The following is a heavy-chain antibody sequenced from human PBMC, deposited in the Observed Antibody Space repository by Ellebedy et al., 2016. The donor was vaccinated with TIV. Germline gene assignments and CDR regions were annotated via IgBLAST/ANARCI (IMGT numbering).Heavy chain of an antibody. CDR2: IDYSGST. CDR1: GGSISTYY. Sequence: MPSETLSLTCAVSGGSISTYYWSWIRQSPEKGLEWIADIDYSGSTNYNPSLKSRVTISLDTSKSQFSLQLKSVTAADTALYYCARDPRRGGGIDYWGQGTLVTVSS. J-gene: IGHJ4*02. CDR3: ARDPRRGGGIDY. V-gene: IGHV4-59*01.